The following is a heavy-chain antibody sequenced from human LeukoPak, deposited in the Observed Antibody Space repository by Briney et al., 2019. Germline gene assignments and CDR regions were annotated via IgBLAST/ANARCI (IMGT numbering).Heavy chain of an antibody. D-gene: IGHD3-10*01. V-gene: IGHV1-2*02. CDR1: GYTFTGYY. J-gene: IGHJ4*02. Sequence: EASVKVSCKASGYTFTGYYMHWVRQAPGQGLEWMGWINPNSGGTNYAQKFQGRVTMTRDTSISTAYMELSSLRAEDTAVYYCAREVVYGSGSYYRRRRIKNYYFDYWGQGTLVTVSS. CDR2: INPNSGGT. CDR3: AREVVYGSGSYYRRRRIKNYYFDY.